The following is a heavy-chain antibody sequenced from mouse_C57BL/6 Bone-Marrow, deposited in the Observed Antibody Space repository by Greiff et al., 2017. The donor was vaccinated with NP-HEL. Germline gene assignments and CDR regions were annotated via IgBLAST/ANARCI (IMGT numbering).Heavy chain of an antibody. CDR2: ISSGGSYT. V-gene: IGHV5-6*01. CDR3: ARHKDYYGNAMDY. Sequence: EVHLVESGGDLVKPGGSLKLSCAASGFTFSSYGMSWVRQTPDKRLEWVATISSGGSYTYYPDSVKGRFTISRDNAKNTLYLQMSSLKSEDTAMYYCARHKDYYGNAMDYWGQGTSVTVSS. CDR1: GFTFSSYG. J-gene: IGHJ4*01. D-gene: IGHD1-1*01.